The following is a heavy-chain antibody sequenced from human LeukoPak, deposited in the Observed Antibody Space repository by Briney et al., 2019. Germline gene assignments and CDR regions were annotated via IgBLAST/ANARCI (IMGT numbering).Heavy chain of an antibody. J-gene: IGHJ4*02. CDR2: IYYSGST. D-gene: IGHD3-3*01. V-gene: IGHV4-30-4*07. CDR3: ARGYLLEWLPDY. Sequence: PSQTLSLTCAVSGGSISSGGYSWSWIRQPPGKGLEWIGHIYYSGSTYYNPSLKSRVTISVDTSKNQFSLKLSSVTAADTAVYYCARGYLLEWLPDYWGQGTLVIVSS. CDR1: GGSISSGGYS.